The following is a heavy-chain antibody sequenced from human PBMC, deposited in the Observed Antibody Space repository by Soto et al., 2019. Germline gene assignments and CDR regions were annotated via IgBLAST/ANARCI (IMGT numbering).Heavy chain of an antibody. CDR1: GFTVSSSNY. CDR3: HGYGY. V-gene: IGHV3-53*01. J-gene: IGHJ4*02. CDR2: IYTGGTT. Sequence: EVQLVESGGGLIQPGGSLRLSCVVSGFTVSSSNYMSWVRQAPGKGLEWVSVIYTGGTTYYADSVKGRFTISRDNSKNPLYLQMYSLRAEDTAVYYCHGYGYWGQGTLVTVSS. D-gene: IGHD5-12*01.